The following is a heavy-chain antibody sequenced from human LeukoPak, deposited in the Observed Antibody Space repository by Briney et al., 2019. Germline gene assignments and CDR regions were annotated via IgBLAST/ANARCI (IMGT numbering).Heavy chain of an antibody. CDR1: GFTFSSYS. CDR2: ISSSSSYI. J-gene: IGHJ6*02. Sequence: GWSLRLSCAASGFTFSSYSMNWVRQAPGKGLEWVSSISSSSSYIYYADSVKGRFTISRDNAKNSLYLQMNSLRAEDTVVYYCARDGYKYCSGGSCYPWGYYYYGMDVWGQGTTVTVSS. V-gene: IGHV3-21*01. CDR3: ARDGYKYCSGGSCYPWGYYYYGMDV. D-gene: IGHD2-15*01.